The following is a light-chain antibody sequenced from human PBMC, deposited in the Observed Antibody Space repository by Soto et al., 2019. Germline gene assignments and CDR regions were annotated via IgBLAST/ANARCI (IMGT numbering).Light chain of an antibody. CDR1: QGIRSY. V-gene: IGKV1-9*01. J-gene: IGKJ4*01. Sequence: DIQLTQSPSFLSASVVDRVTITCRASQGIRSYLAWYQQKAGKAPKLLIYSASNLKSGVPSRFSGSGSGTEFTLTISSLQPEDFATYYCQQHNYYFGGGTKVEIK. CDR3: QQHNYY. CDR2: SAS.